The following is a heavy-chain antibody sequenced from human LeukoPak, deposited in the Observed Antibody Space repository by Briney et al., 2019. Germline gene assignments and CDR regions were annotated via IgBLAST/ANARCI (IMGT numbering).Heavy chain of an antibody. Sequence: GASVKVSCKASGGTFSSYAISWVRQAPGQGLEWMGGIIPIFGTSNYAQKFQGRVTITADESTSTAYMELSSLRSEDTAVYCCATCRGFPALWFDPWGQGTLVTVSS. CDR2: IIPIFGTS. D-gene: IGHD3-10*01. CDR3: ATCRGFPALWFDP. V-gene: IGHV1-69*13. J-gene: IGHJ5*02. CDR1: GGTFSSYA.